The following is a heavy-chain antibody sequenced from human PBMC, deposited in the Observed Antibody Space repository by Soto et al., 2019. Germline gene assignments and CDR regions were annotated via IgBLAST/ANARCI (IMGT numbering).Heavy chain of an antibody. CDR3: ARDRVWELLHAFDI. CDR2: IYYSGST. J-gene: IGHJ3*02. CDR1: GGSVSSGSYY. D-gene: IGHD1-26*01. V-gene: IGHV4-61*01. Sequence: SETLSLTCTVSGGSVSSGSYYWRWIRQPPGKGLEWIGYIYYSGSTNYNPSLKSRVTISVDTSKNQFSLKLSSVTAADTAVYYCARDRVWELLHAFDIWGQGTMVTVSS.